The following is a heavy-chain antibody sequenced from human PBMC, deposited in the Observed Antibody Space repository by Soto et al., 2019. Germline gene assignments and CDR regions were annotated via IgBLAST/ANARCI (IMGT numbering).Heavy chain of an antibody. CDR1: GGSICSSSYY. D-gene: IGHD2-15*01. CDR2: IYYSGST. J-gene: IGHJ4*02. V-gene: IGHV4-39*01. CDR3: ARHTPAISISDH. Sequence: SETLSHTCTVSGGSICSSSYYWGWLRQPPGKGLEWIGSIYYSGSTYYNPSLKSRATISVDTSKNQFSLKLSSVTAADTSVYYCARHTPAISISDHWGQGTLVTVSS.